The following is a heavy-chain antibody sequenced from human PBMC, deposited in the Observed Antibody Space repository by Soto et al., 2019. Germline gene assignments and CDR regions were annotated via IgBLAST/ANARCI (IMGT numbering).Heavy chain of an antibody. CDR3: ARNLYNTGDFDH. D-gene: IGHD3-16*01. CDR1: GYTFTDYD. J-gene: IGHJ4*02. CDR2: MTPNSGNT. Sequence: QVQLMQSGAEVRKPGASVKVSCKASGYTFTDYDINWVRQATGQGLEWLGWMTPNSGNTGYAQKFQGRVTMTRDTSRSTAYMELSILTSEDTAVYYCARNLYNTGDFDHWGQGTLVTVSS. V-gene: IGHV1-8*02.